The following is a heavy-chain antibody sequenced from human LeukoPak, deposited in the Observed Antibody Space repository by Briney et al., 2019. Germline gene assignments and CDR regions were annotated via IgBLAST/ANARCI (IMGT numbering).Heavy chain of an antibody. CDR1: GGSISGYY. CDR3: ARESRDGYNSVGSDFDY. CDR2: IYSSGNT. J-gene: IGHJ4*02. Sequence: PSETLSLTCTVAGGSISGYYWNWIRQPPGKGLEWIANIYSSGNTIYNSSLKSRVAISVDTSKSQFSLKLGSVTAADTAVYYCARESRDGYNSVGSDFDYWGQGTLVTVSS. D-gene: IGHD5-24*01. V-gene: IGHV4-59*01.